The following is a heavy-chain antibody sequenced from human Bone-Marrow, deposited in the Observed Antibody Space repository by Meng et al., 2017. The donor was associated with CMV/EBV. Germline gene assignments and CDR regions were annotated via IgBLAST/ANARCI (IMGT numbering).Heavy chain of an antibody. J-gene: IGHJ3*02. CDR2: IGTAGDT. Sequence: GESLKISCAACGFTFSSYDMHWVRQATGKGLEWVSAIGTAGDTYYPGSVKGQFTISRENAKNSLYLQMNSLRAGDTAVYYCARGEGVVGATPFDIWGQGTMVTVSS. D-gene: IGHD1-26*01. V-gene: IGHV3-13*03. CDR3: ARGEGVVGATPFDI. CDR1: GFTFSSYD.